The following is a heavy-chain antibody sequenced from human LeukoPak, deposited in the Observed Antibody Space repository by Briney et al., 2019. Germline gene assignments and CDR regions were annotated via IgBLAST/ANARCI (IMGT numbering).Heavy chain of an antibody. CDR2: IYTSGST. Sequence: SETLSLTCTVSGGSISSGSYYWSWIRQPAGKGLEWIGRIYTSGSTNYNPSLKSRVTISVDTSKNQFSQKLSSVTAADTAVYYCARGLYSGSYPLRYWGQGTLVSVSS. J-gene: IGHJ4*02. D-gene: IGHD1-26*01. CDR3: ARGLYSGSYPLRY. CDR1: GGSISSGSYY. V-gene: IGHV4-61*02.